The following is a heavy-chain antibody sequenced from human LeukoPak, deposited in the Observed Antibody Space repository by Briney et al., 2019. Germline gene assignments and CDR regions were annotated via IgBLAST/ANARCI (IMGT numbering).Heavy chain of an antibody. CDR2: LHQTGRN. CDR1: GDSITSGSHY. D-gene: IGHD2-21*02. Sequence: SETLSLTCTVSGDSITSGSHYWGWIRQPPGKRLEWIGSLHQTGRNYSNAALKSRVTISMDTAKRQFSLKVNSVTAADSGVYYCVAEMTASAAFDIWGQGTMVAVSS. V-gene: IGHV4-39*01. J-gene: IGHJ3*02. CDR3: VAEMTASAAFDI.